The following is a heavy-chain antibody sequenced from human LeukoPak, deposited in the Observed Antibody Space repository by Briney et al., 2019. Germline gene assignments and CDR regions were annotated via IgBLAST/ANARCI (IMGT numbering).Heavy chain of an antibody. CDR2: IISILGIA. D-gene: IGHD2-15*01. J-gene: IGHJ4*02. CDR3: ASRYCSGGSCYPGPFDY. CDR1: GGTFSSYA. V-gene: IGHV1-69*04. Sequence: GASVKVSCKASGGTFSSYAISWVRQAPGQGLEWMGRIISILGIASYAQKFQGRVTITADKSTSTAYMELSSLRSEDTAVYYCASRYCSGGSCYPGPFDYWGQGTLVTVSS.